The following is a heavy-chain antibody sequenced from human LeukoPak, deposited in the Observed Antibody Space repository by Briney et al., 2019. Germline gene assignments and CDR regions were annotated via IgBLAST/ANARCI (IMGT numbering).Heavy chain of an antibody. Sequence: SETLSLTCTVSGGSISSYYWSWIRQPPGKGLEWIGYIYYSGSTYYNPSLKSRVTISVDTSKNQFSLKLSSVTAADTAVYYCARRPYYYYGMDVWAKGPRSPSP. CDR2: IYYSGST. V-gene: IGHV4-30-4*01. CDR1: GGSISSYY. CDR3: ARRPYYYYGMDV. J-gene: IGHJ6*02.